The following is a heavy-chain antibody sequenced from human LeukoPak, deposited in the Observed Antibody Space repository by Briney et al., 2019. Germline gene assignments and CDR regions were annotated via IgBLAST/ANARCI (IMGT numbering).Heavy chain of an antibody. J-gene: IGHJ2*01. V-gene: IGHV3-21*01. CDR2: ISSSSTYI. Sequence: GGSLRLSCAVSGFSFSSYSMNWVRQAPGKGLEWVSSISSSSTYIYYADSVKGRFTISRDNAKNSLSLQMNSLRAGDTAVYYCARDKGGYWYFDLWGRGTLVTVSS. D-gene: IGHD2-15*01. CDR1: GFSFSSYS. CDR3: ARDKGGYWYFDL.